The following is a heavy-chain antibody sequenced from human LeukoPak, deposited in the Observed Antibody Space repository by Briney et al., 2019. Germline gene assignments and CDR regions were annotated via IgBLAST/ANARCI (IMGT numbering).Heavy chain of an antibody. V-gene: IGHV5-51*01. J-gene: IGHJ4*02. CDR1: GYSFTSYW. CDR3: VRQYGATVVTGYFDY. CDR2: IYPGDSDT. Sequence: GESLKISCKGSGYSFTSYWIGWVRQMPGKGLEWMGIIYPGDSDTRYSPSFQGQVTISADKSISTAYLQWSSLKASDTAMYYCVRQYGATVVTGYFDYWGQGTLVTVSS. D-gene: IGHD4-23*01.